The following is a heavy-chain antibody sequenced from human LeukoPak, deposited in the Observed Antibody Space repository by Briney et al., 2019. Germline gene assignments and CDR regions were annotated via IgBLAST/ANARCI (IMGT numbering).Heavy chain of an antibody. Sequence: ASVKVSCKASGYTFTSYAMHWVRQAPGQRLEWMGWINAGNDNTKYSQKFQGRVTITRDTSASTVYMELSSLRSEDTAVYYCARDLGGSGDLLMFNWFDSWGQGTLVTVSS. J-gene: IGHJ5*01. CDR3: ARDLGGSGDLLMFNWFDS. CDR1: GYTFTSYA. CDR2: INAGNDNT. V-gene: IGHV1-3*01. D-gene: IGHD3-10*01.